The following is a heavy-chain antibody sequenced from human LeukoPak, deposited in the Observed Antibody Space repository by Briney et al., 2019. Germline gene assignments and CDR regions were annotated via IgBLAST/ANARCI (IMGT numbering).Heavy chain of an antibody. CDR2: IIPIFGTA. J-gene: IGHJ5*02. CDR3: ARTYYDSSGYYYDWFDP. V-gene: IGHV1-69*13. Sequence: SVKVSCKASGGTFSNYAISWVRQAPGQGLEWMGGIIPIFGTANYAQKFQGRVTITADESTSTAYMELSSLRSEDTAVYYCARTYYDSSGYYYDWFDPWGQGTLVTVSS. CDR1: GGTFSNYA. D-gene: IGHD3-22*01.